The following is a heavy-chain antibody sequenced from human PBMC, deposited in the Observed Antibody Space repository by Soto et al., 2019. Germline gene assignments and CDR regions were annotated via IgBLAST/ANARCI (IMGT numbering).Heavy chain of an antibody. CDR2: IYYSGST. CDR3: ASTLYYDLRPPYFDY. J-gene: IGHJ4*02. Sequence: SETLSLTCTVSGGSISSSSYYWGWIRQPPGKGLEWIGSIYYSGSTYYNPSLKSRVTISVDTSKNQFSLKLSSVTAADTAVYYCASTLYYDLRPPYFDYWGQGTLVTVSS. D-gene: IGHD3-22*01. V-gene: IGHV4-39*01. CDR1: GGSISSSSYY.